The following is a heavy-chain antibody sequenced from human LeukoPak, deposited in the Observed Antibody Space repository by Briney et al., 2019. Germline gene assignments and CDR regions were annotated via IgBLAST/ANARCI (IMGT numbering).Heavy chain of an antibody. V-gene: IGHV4-34*01. CDR3: ARVSWFPGTSYYYMDV. CDR2: IYYSGST. CDR1: GGSFSGYY. Sequence: SETLSLTCAVYGGSFSGYYWSWIRQPPGKGLEWIGSIYYSGSTNYNPSLKSRVTISVDTSKNQFSLKLSSVTAADTAVYYCARVSWFPGTSYYYMDVWGKGTTVTVSS. D-gene: IGHD1-1*01. J-gene: IGHJ6*03.